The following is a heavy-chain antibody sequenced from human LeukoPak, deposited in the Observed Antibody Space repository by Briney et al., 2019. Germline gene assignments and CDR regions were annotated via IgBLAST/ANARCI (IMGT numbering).Heavy chain of an antibody. CDR2: ISSSGSTI. D-gene: IGHD2/OR15-2a*01. Sequence: GGSLRLSCAASGFTFSSYEMNWVRQAPGKGLEWVSYISSSGSTIYYADSVKGRFTISRDNSRNLLYLHMNNMRAEDTAVYYCAKYLSRAFDSWGQGILVSVSS. J-gene: IGHJ4*02. CDR1: GFTFSSYE. CDR3: AKYLSRAFDS. V-gene: IGHV3-48*03.